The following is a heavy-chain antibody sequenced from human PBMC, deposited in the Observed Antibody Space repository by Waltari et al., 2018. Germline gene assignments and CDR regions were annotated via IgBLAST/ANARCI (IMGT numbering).Heavy chain of an antibody. D-gene: IGHD2-2*01. J-gene: IGHJ5*02. CDR1: GFIFSSYD. V-gene: IGHV3-23*01. CDR3: AKGPAARTNWFDP. CDR2: ISGSGSKI. Sequence: EVQLLESGGGLVQPGGSLRLSCAASGFIFSSYDMSWVRRAPGKGLEWVSGISGSGSKIHYADSVRGRFTISRDNSKNTVYLQMNSLRAEDTAVYYCAKGPAARTNWFDPWGQGTLVTVSS.